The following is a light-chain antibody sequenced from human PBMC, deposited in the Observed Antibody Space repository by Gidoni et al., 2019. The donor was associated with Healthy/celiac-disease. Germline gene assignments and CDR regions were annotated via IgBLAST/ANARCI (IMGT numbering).Light chain of an antibody. CDR1: SLRSYY. CDR3: NSRDSSGNHWV. CDR2: GKN. V-gene: IGLV3-19*01. Sequence: SSELTQDPAVSVALGQTVRITCQVDSLRSYYASWYPQKPGHAPVLVIYGKNNRPSGIPDRFSGSSSGNTASLTITGAQAEDEADYYCNSRDSSGNHWVFGGGTKLTVL. J-gene: IGLJ3*02.